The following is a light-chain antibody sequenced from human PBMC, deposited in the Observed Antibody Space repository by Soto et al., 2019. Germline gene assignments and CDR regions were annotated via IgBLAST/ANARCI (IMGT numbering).Light chain of an antibody. Sequence: QSALTQPASVSGSPGQSITISCTGTSRDVGAYNYVSWYQQYPGKAPKLMIYEVSNRPSGVSNRFSGSKSGNTASLTISGLQAEDEADYYCSSYTSSSLYVFRTGTKLTVL. V-gene: IGLV2-14*01. CDR3: SSYTSSSLYV. CDR2: EVS. J-gene: IGLJ1*01. CDR1: SRDVGAYNY.